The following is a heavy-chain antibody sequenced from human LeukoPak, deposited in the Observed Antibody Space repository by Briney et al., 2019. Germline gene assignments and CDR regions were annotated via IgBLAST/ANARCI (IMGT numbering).Heavy chain of an antibody. V-gene: IGHV3-7*01. CDR3: ARDRYSSGWYPRYRYFDL. CDR1: GFTFSNYW. CDR2: INQHGSEK. J-gene: IGHJ2*01. Sequence: GGSLRLSCAASGFTFSNYWMSWVRQAPGKGLEWVANINQHGSEKYYVDSVKGRFTISRDNAKNSLYLQMNSLRAEDTAVYYCARDRYSSGWYPRYRYFDLWGRGTLVTVSS. D-gene: IGHD6-19*01.